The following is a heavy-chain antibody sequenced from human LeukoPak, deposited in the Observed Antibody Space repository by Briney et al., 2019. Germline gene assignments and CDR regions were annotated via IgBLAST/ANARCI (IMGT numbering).Heavy chain of an antibody. Sequence: GGSLRLSCAASGFTFSSYAMSWVRQAPGKGLEWVSGISWNSGSIGYADSVKGRFTISRDNAKNSLYLQMNSLRAEDTALYYCAKVTGYYDSSGYYYGEYFQHWGQGTLVTVSS. CDR1: GFTFSSYA. D-gene: IGHD3-22*01. CDR3: AKVTGYYDSSGYYYGEYFQH. J-gene: IGHJ1*01. CDR2: ISWNSGSI. V-gene: IGHV3-9*01.